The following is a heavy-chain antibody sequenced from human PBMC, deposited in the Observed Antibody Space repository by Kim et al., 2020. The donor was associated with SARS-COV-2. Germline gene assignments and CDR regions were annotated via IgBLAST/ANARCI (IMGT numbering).Heavy chain of an antibody. CDR2: IWYDGSNK. CDR3: ARELVKVVSWQQLVSSDFYGMDV. D-gene: IGHD6-13*01. Sequence: GGSLRLSCAASGFTFSSYGMHWVRQAPGKGLEWVAVIWYDGSNKYYADSVKGRFTISRDNSKNTLYLQMNSLRAEDTAVYYCARELVKVVSWQQLVSSDFYGMDVWGQGTTVTVSS. CDR1: GFTFSSYG. V-gene: IGHV3-33*01. J-gene: IGHJ6*02.